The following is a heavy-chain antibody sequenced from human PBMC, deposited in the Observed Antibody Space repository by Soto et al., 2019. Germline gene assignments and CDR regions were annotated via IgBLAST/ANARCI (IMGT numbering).Heavy chain of an antibody. J-gene: IGHJ5*01. CDR1: GGSISGINYY. D-gene: IGHD2-8*01. V-gene: IGHV4-39*01. Sequence: PSETLSLTCTVSGGSISGINYYWGWIRQPPGKGLEWIGSFYNSGGTYYNPSLKSRGTISVDTSKNQFSLKLRFVTAADTALYYCVRHKGHGVEDWFDPWGQGILVTVS. CDR3: VRHKGHGVEDWFDP. CDR2: FYNSGGT.